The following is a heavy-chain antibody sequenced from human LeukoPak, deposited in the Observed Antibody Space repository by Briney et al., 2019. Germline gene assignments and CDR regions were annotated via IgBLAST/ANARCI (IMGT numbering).Heavy chain of an antibody. CDR2: ISYDGSNK. J-gene: IGHJ4*02. Sequence: GGPLRLSCAASGFTFSSYAMHWVRQAPGKGLEWVAVISYDGSNKYYADSVKGRFTISRDNSKNTLYLQMNSLRAEDTAVYYCARDRVAAAGRSDYWGQGTLVTVSS. CDR3: ARDRVAAAGRSDY. CDR1: GFTFSSYA. V-gene: IGHV3-30-3*01. D-gene: IGHD6-13*01.